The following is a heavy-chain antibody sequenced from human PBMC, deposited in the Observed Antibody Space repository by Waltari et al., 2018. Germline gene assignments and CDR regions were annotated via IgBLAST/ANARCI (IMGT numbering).Heavy chain of an antibody. Sequence: EVQLLESGGGLVQPGGSLRLSCAASGFTFSNYALSWVRQAPGKGLEWVSVIYSDSTTYYADSVKGRFTISRDNSKNTMYLQMNSLRAEDTAVYYCSKESDGRRGPLGYWGQGTLVTVSS. CDR3: SKESDGRRGPLGY. V-gene: IGHV3-23*03. J-gene: IGHJ4*02. CDR2: IYSDSTT. D-gene: IGHD3-10*01. CDR1: GFTFSNYA.